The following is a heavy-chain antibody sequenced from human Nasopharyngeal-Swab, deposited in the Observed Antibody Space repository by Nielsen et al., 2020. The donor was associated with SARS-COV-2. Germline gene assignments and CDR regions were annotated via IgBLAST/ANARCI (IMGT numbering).Heavy chain of an antibody. CDR3: ARDEGAHNS. J-gene: IGHJ4*02. D-gene: IGHD3-16*01. CDR2: TYYRSEWYN. Sequence: SETLSLTCAISGDSVSNDRVAWNLIRQSPSRGLEWLGRTYYRSEWYNDYAVSAKSRITIKPDPSTNQFSLQLNSVTPEDTAVYYCARDEGAHNSWGQGTLVTVSS. CDR1: GDSVSNDRVA. V-gene: IGHV6-1*01.